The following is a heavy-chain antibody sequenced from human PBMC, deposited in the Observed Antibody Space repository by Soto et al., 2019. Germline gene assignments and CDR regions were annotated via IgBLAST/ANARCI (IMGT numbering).Heavy chain of an antibody. Sequence: QVQLAQSANEVKKPGASVRVSCKAAGYTFIRYGIAWVRQAPGQVLEWMGWISPYNDYTVYAQKFQGRVSMTADTSTRIVYMNLRGLKSDDTAVYYCARGGYYDNSWGKLSHYGLDVWGQGTSVSVPS. CDR2: ISPYNDYT. J-gene: IGHJ6*02. D-gene: IGHD3-16*01. CDR1: GYTFIRYG. V-gene: IGHV1-18*01. CDR3: ARGGYYDNSWGKLSHYGLDV.